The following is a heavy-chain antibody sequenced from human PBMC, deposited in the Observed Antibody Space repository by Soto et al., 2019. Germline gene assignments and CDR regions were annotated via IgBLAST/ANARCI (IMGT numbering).Heavy chain of an antibody. V-gene: IGHV4-4*02. D-gene: IGHD5-12*01. Sequence: QVQLQESGPGLVKPSGTLSLTCAVSGGSISSSNWWSWVRQPPGKGLDWIGEIYHSGSTNYNPSLKSRVTISVDKSKNQFSLKLSSVTAADTAVYYCARESPGRGWLQGRWFDPWGQGTLVTVSS. J-gene: IGHJ5*02. CDR1: GGSISSSNW. CDR3: ARESPGRGWLQGRWFDP. CDR2: IYHSGST.